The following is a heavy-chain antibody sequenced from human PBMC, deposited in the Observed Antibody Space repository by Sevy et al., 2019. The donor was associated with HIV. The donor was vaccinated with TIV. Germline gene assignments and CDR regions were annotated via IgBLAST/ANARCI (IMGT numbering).Heavy chain of an antibody. D-gene: IGHD1-26*01. CDR3: ARDIGSYSSDDAFDI. Sequence: GGSLRLSCAASGFTFSSYAMHWVRQAPGKGLEWVAVISYDGSNKYYADSVKGRFTISRDNSKNTLYLQMNSLRAEDTAVYYCARDIGSYSSDDAFDIWGQRTMVTVSS. CDR1: GFTFSSYA. J-gene: IGHJ3*02. CDR2: ISYDGSNK. V-gene: IGHV3-30-3*01.